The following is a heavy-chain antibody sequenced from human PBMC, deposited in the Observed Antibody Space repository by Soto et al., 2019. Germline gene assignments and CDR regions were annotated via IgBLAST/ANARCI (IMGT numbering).Heavy chain of an antibody. J-gene: IGHJ5*02. Sequence: GKLVQSGAEVKKPGASVKVSCTASGNTFTNFGFTWVRQAPGQGLEWMGWISAYTDDPNYAQKFQGRVTMTIDTSASTAYLDLRSLTSDDTAVYYCARVIPGAEAWFDPWGQGTLVSVSS. CDR3: ARVIPGAEAWFDP. CDR1: GNTFTNFG. V-gene: IGHV1-18*01. D-gene: IGHD2-2*01. CDR2: ISAYTDDP.